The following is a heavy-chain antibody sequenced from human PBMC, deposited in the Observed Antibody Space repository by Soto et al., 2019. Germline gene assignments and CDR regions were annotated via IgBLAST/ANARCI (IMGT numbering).Heavy chain of an antibody. CDR2: INAGNGNT. V-gene: IGHV1-3*01. CDR3: ARDYDSSGHFDY. J-gene: IGHJ4*02. Sequence: QVQLVQSGAEVKKPGASVKVSCKASGYTFTSYAMHWVRQAPGQRLEWMGWINAGNGNTKYSQKFQGRVTVTRDTSASTAYMEVSSLRSEATAVYYCARDYDSSGHFDYWGQGTLVTVSS. D-gene: IGHD3-22*01. CDR1: GYTFTSYA.